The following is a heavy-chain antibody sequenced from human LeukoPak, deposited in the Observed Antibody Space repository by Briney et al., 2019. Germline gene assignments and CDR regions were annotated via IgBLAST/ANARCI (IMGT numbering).Heavy chain of an antibody. Sequence: ASVKVSCKASGGTFSSYAISRVRQAPGQGLEWMGRIIPIFGTANYAQKFQGRVTITTDESTSTAYMELSSLRSEDTAVYYCAREGAWDYDILTGTNWFDPWGQGTLVTVSS. CDR3: AREGAWDYDILTGTNWFDP. CDR1: GGTFSSYA. J-gene: IGHJ5*02. V-gene: IGHV1-69*05. CDR2: IIPIFGTA. D-gene: IGHD3-9*01.